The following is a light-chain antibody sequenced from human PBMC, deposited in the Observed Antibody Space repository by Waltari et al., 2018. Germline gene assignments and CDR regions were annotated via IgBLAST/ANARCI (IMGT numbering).Light chain of an antibody. V-gene: IGKV1-39*01. CDR1: QSISRS. CDR3: QQSYSTPLA. J-gene: IGKJ4*01. CDR2: ATS. Sequence: DIQMTQSPSSLSASVGDRVTITCRASQSISRSLNWYQQKPGRAPNPMIYATSTWQSGVPSRVSGSGSGTDFTLTISGLQPEEFATDYCQQSYSTPLAVGGGTEVEIK.